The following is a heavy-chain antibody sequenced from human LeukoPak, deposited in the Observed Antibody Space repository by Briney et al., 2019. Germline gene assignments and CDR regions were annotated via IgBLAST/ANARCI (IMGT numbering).Heavy chain of an antibody. CDR2: INPNSGGT. Sequence: ASVKVSCKASGYTFTGYYMHWVRQAPGQGLEWMGWINPNSGGTNYAQKFQGRVTMTRDTSISTAYMELSRLRSDDTAVYYCARARSSSGWYNWFDPWGQGTLVTASS. V-gene: IGHV1-2*02. D-gene: IGHD6-19*01. J-gene: IGHJ5*02. CDR1: GYTFTGYY. CDR3: ARARSSSGWYNWFDP.